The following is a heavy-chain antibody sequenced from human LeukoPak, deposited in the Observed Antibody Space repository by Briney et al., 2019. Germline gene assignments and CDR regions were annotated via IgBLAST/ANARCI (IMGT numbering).Heavy chain of an antibody. CDR1: GFTFSTYW. CDR3: ARDLDWILFDY. Sequence: GGSLRLSCAASGFTFSTYWMHWVRQAPGKGLVWVSRIRPEGTTTAYADSVKGRFTISRDNAKDTLFLQMNSLSAEDTAVYYCARDLDWILFDYWGQGTLVTVSS. J-gene: IGHJ4*02. D-gene: IGHD3-9*01. CDR2: IRPEGTTT. V-gene: IGHV3-74*03.